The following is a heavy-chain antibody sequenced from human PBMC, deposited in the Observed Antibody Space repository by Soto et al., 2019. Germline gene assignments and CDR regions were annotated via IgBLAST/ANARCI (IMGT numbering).Heavy chain of an antibody. D-gene: IGHD4-17*01. CDR2: TWNDGSNK. CDR3: ASAAGNDYGDYLSGRDFDY. J-gene: IGHJ4*02. V-gene: IGHV3-33*01. CDR1: GFTFSSYG. Sequence: QVQLVESGGGVVQPGRSLRLSCAAAGFTFSSYGMHWVRQAPGKGLEWVAVTWNDGSNKFYAASVKGRFTISRDNSKNTVFRQMNSLRAEDTAVYYCASAAGNDYGDYLSGRDFDYWGQGTLVTVSS.